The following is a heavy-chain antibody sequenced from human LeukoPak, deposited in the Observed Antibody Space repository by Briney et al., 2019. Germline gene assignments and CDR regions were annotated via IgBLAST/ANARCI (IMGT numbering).Heavy chain of an antibody. J-gene: IGHJ4*02. CDR2: IIPIFGTA. D-gene: IGHD6-19*01. CDR1: GGTFSSYA. V-gene: IGHV1-69*13. CDR3: ARVVGGVAVAGYDY. Sequence: SVKVSFKASGGTFSSYAISWVRQAPGQGLEWMGGIIPIFGTANYAQKFQGRVTITADESTSTAYMELSSLGSEDTAVYYCARVVGGVAVAGYDYWGQGTLVTVSS.